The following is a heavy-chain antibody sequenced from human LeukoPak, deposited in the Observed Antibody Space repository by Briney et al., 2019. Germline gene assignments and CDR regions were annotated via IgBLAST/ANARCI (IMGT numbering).Heavy chain of an antibody. Sequence: SETLSLTCTVSGGSISSYYWSWIRQPPGKGLEWIGYIYYSGSTNYNPSLKSRVTISVDTSKNQFSLKLSSVAAADTAVYYCARASVFGVVTPFDYWGQGTLVTVSS. J-gene: IGHJ4*02. CDR3: ARASVFGVVTPFDY. CDR2: IYYSGST. D-gene: IGHD3-3*01. CDR1: GGSISSYY. V-gene: IGHV4-59*01.